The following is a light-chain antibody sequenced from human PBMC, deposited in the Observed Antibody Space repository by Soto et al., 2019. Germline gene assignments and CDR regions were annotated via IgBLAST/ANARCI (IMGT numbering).Light chain of an antibody. CDR2: KAS. CDR1: QSVSSW. J-gene: IGKJ1*01. CDR3: QQYSSHWT. Sequence: DIQMTQSPSTLSASVGDGVTITCRASQSVSSWLAWYQQKPGKAPNLLIYKASSLESGVPSRFSGSGSGTEFTLTISSLQPDDFATYYCQQYSSHWTFGQGTKVEIK. V-gene: IGKV1-5*03.